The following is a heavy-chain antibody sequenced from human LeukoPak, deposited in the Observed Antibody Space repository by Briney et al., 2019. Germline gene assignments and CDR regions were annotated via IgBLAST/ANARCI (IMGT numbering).Heavy chain of an antibody. CDR2: INHSGST. CDR1: GGSFSGYY. D-gene: IGHD3-10*01. V-gene: IGHV4-34*01. Sequence: PSETLSLTCAVYGGSFSGYYWSWIRQPPGKGLEWIGEINHSGSTNYNPSLKSRVTISVDTSKNQFSLKLSSVTAADTAVYYCATSMVRGALEYFQHWGQGTLVTVSS. CDR3: ATSMVRGALEYFQH. J-gene: IGHJ1*01.